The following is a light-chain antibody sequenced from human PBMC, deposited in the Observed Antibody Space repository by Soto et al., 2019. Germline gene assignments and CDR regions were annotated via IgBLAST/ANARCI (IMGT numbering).Light chain of an antibody. V-gene: IGKV3D-15*01. CDR1: QRVSSS. CDR3: QQYNNWPS. CDR2: GAS. Sequence: ELLLTQSPGTLSLSPGERATLSCRASQRVSSSSLAWYQQKPGQAPRLLIYGASSRATGTPARFSGSGSGTEFTLTISSLQSEDCAVDYCQQYNNWPSFGQGTRLEI. J-gene: IGKJ5*01.